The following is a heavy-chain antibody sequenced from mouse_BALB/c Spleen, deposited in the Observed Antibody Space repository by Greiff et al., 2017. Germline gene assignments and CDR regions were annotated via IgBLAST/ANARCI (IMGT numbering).Heavy chain of an antibody. D-gene: IGHD1-1*01. J-gene: IGHJ4*01. V-gene: IGHV1S137*01. Sequence: VQLQQSGAELVRPGVSVKISCKGSGYTFTDYAMHWVKQSHAKSLEWIGVISTYYGDASYNQKFKGKATMTVDKSSSTAYMQLSSLTSEDSAVYYCTRSRYYGSSYEAMDYWGQGTSVTVSS. CDR3: TRSRYYGSSYEAMDY. CDR2: ISTYYGDA. CDR1: GYTFTDYA.